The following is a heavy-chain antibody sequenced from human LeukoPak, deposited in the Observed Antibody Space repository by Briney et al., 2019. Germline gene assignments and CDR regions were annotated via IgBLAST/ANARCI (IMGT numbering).Heavy chain of an antibody. V-gene: IGHV1-18*01. J-gene: IGHJ5*02. CDR3: ARVGRNDYSNNRDWFDP. D-gene: IGHD4-11*01. Sequence: ASVKVSCKASGYTFTSYGISWVRQAPGQGLEWMGWISAYNGNTNYAQKLQGRVTMTTDTSTSTAYMELRSLRSDDTAVYYCARVGRNDYSNNRDWFDPWGQGTLITVSS. CDR1: GYTFTSYG. CDR2: ISAYNGNT.